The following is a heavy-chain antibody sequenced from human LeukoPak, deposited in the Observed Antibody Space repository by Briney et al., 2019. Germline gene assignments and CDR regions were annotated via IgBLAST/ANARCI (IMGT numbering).Heavy chain of an antibody. D-gene: IGHD3-10*01. CDR3: ARVAWCVWFGELVPGYFDY. J-gene: IGHJ4*02. Sequence: ASVKVSCKASGYTFTGYYMHWVRQAPGQGLEWMGWINPNSGGTNYAQKFQGWVTMTRDTSISTAYMELSRLRSDDTAVYYCARVAWCVWFGELVPGYFDYWGQGTLVTVSS. CDR2: INPNSGGT. CDR1: GYTFTGYY. V-gene: IGHV1-2*04.